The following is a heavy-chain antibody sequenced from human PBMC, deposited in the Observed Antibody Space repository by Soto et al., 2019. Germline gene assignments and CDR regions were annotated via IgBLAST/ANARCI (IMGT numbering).Heavy chain of an antibody. Sequence: ASVKVSCKASGYTFTSYDVSWVRQAPGQGLEWMGIFNPSGGSTSYAQKFQGRVTMTRDTSTSTVYMELSSLRSEDTAVYYCARVLDWNDELDYWGQGTLVTVSS. V-gene: IGHV1-46*03. CDR3: ARVLDWNDELDY. J-gene: IGHJ4*02. CDR2: FNPSGGST. D-gene: IGHD1-1*01. CDR1: GYTFTSYD.